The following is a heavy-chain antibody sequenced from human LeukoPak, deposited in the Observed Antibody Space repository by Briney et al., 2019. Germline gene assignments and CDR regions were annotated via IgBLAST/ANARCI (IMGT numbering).Heavy chain of an antibody. J-gene: IGHJ4*02. CDR3: ARARRYLGYCSGGSCYGYFDY. D-gene: IGHD2-15*01. CDR1: GFTFSSYW. V-gene: IGHV3-7*01. Sequence: PGGSLRLSCAASGFTFSSYWTSWVRQAPGKGLEWVANIKQDGSEKYYVDSVKGRFTISRDNAKNSLYLQMNSLRAEDTAVYYCARARRYLGYCSGGSCYGYFDYWGQGTLVTVSS. CDR2: IKQDGSEK.